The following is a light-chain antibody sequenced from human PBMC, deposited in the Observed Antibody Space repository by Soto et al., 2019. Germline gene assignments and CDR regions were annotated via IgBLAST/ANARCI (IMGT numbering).Light chain of an antibody. V-gene: IGLV2-14*01. CDR1: SSDVGGYNY. CDR3: SPYTSSSPWV. J-gene: IGLJ3*02. CDR2: EVS. Sequence: QSALTQPASVSGSPGQSITISCTGTSSDVGGYNYVSWYQQHPGKAPKLMIYEVSNRPSGVSNRFSGSKSGNTASLTISGLQAEDEADYYCSPYTSSSPWVFGGGTQLTVL.